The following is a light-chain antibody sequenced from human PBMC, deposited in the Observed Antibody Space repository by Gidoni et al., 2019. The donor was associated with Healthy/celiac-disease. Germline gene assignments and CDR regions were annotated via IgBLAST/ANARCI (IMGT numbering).Light chain of an antibody. CDR2: GAS. V-gene: IGKV3-15*01. Sequence: EIVMTQSPATLSVSPGERATLSCRASQTVSSNLAWSQQKPGQPPRHLIYGASTRAAGIAARFSGRGAGTEFTLTISSLQSEDFAVNYCQQYNNWPLWTFGQGTKVEIK. CDR3: QQYNNWPLWT. CDR1: QTVSSN. J-gene: IGKJ1*01.